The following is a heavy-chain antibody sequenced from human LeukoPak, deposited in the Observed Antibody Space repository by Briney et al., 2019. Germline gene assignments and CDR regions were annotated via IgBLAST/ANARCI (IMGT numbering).Heavy chain of an antibody. CDR2: IYYSGST. V-gene: IGHV4-59*08. CDR3: ARSLYPYYYDSSGDNAFDI. J-gene: IGHJ3*02. Sequence: SSETLSLTCTVSGGSISSYYWSWIRQPPGKGLEWIGYIYYSGSTNYNPSLKSRVTISVDTSKNQFSLKLSSVTAADTAVYYCARSLYPYYYDSSGDNAFDIWGQGTMVTVSS. CDR1: GGSISSYY. D-gene: IGHD3-22*01.